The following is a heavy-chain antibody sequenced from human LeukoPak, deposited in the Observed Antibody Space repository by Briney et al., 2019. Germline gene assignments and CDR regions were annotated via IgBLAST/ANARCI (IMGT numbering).Heavy chain of an antibody. CDR1: GGTFSSYA. J-gene: IGHJ4*02. V-gene: IGHV1-69*05. D-gene: IGHD3-10*01. CDR3: ASYGSGSYFDY. Sequence: SVKVSCKASGGTFSSYAISWVRQAPGQGLEWMGRIIPIFGTANYAQKFQGRVTVTTDESTSTAYMELSSLRSEDTAVYYCASYGSGSYFDYWGQGTLVTVSS. CDR2: IIPIFGTA.